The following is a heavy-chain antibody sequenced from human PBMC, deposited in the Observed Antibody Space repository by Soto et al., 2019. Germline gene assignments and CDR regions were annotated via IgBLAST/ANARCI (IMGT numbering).Heavy chain of an antibody. CDR1: GGSISSYH. CDR2: IYNSGST. D-gene: IGHD6-13*01. J-gene: IGHJ5*02. CDR3: ARDHYGSSWTQGVGWFDP. V-gene: IGHV4-59*01. Sequence: PSETLSLTCTVSGGSISSYHWNWIRQPPGKGLEWIGYIYNSGSTNYNPSLKSRVTISVDTSKNQFSLKLSSVTAADTAVYYCARDHYGSSWTQGVGWFDPWGQGTLVTVSS.